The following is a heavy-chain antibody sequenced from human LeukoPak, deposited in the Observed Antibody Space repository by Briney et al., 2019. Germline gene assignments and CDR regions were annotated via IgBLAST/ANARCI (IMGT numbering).Heavy chain of an antibody. D-gene: IGHD5-24*01. Sequence: PSETLSLTCAVYGGSFSGYYWSWIRQTPEKGLEWIGYMSYSGRTDYGPSLKSRVTMSVDTSKNQFSLKMSYVTAADTGVYYCARGTRDGYNSVTTNYYYYYYMDVWGKGTTVTVSS. CDR3: ARGTRDGYNSVTTNYYYYYYMDV. V-gene: IGHV4-59*01. CDR1: GGSFSGYY. CDR2: MSYSGRT. J-gene: IGHJ6*03.